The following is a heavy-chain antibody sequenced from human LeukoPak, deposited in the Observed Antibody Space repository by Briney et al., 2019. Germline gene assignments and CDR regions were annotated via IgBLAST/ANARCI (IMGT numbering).Heavy chain of an antibody. Sequence: GGSLRLSCAASGFTFSTYWMSWVRQAPGKGLEWVANIKQDGSEKYYVDSVKGRFTISRDNAKNSLYLQMNSLRAEDTAVYYCASLYGSGPNWFDPWGQGTLVTVSS. D-gene: IGHD3-10*01. V-gene: IGHV3-7*01. CDR2: IKQDGSEK. J-gene: IGHJ5*02. CDR1: GFTFSTYW. CDR3: ASLYGSGPNWFDP.